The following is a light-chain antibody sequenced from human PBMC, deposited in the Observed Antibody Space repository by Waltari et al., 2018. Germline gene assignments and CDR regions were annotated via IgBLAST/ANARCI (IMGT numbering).Light chain of an antibody. CDR1: QNIRHS. CDR3: QHHSTWPPT. CDR2: LAS. J-gene: IGKJ1*01. Sequence: EIVMTQSPATLSVSPGERATLSCRASQNIRHSLAWYQQKPGQAPRLLISLASTRATGIPARFSGSGSGTQFSLTISSLQHEDFAIYYCQHHSTWPPTFGPGTRV. V-gene: IGKV3D-15*01.